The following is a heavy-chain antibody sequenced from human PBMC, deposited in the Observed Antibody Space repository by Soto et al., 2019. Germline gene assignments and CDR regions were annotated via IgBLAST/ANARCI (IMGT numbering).Heavy chain of an antibody. V-gene: IGHV4-39*01. D-gene: IGHD2-15*01. Sequence: SETLSLTCAVSGVSIHNSHSFWAWIRQPPGKGLEFIGSVYYSGGANYNPSLKSRVTISVDTSKNQLSLRVNSLTAADTAVYYCGRVVEGATRHTDFDSWGQGTLVS. J-gene: IGHJ5*01. CDR1: GVSIHNSHSF. CDR2: VYYSGGA. CDR3: GRVVEGATRHTDFDS.